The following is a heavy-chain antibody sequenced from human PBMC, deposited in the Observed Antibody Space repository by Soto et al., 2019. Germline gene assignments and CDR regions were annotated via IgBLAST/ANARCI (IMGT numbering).Heavy chain of an antibody. D-gene: IGHD6-13*01. CDR1: RYTFTCYY. CDR2: INPNSGGT. CDR3: ARVAAAVGARTKRSWFDP. J-gene: IGHJ5*02. Sequence: SVKVSGKASRYTFTCYYMHWVRQAPGQGLEWMGWINPNSGGTNYAQKFQGRVTMTRDTSISTAYMDLSRLRSEDTAVYYCARVAAAVGARTKRSWFDPWGQGTLVTVSS. V-gene: IGHV1-2*02.